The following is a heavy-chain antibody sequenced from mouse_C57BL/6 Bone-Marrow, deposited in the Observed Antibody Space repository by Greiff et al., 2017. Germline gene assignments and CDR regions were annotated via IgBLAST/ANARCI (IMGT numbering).Heavy chain of an antibody. J-gene: IGHJ1*03. CDR3: ARAGTTVVAKWYCDV. D-gene: IGHD1-1*01. CDR2: IHPNSGST. CDR1: GYTFTSYW. Sequence: QVQLQQPGAELVKPGASVKLSCKASGYTFTSYWMHWVKQRPGQGLEWIGMIHPNSGSTNYNEKFKSKATLTVDKSSSTAYMQLSSLTSEDSAVYYCARAGTTVVAKWYCDVWGTGTTVTVSS. V-gene: IGHV1-64*01.